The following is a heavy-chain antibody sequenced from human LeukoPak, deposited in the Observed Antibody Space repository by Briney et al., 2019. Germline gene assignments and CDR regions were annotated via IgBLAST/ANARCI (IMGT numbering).Heavy chain of an antibody. D-gene: IGHD1-26*01. CDR2: IIPIFGTA. Sequence: SVKVSCKASGGTFSSYAISWVRQAPGQGLEWMGGIIPIFGTANYAQKFQGRVTITADKSTSTAYMELSSLRSEDTAVYYCAREDHLVGAFDYWGQGTLVTVSS. V-gene: IGHV1-69*06. CDR1: GGTFSSYA. CDR3: AREDHLVGAFDY. J-gene: IGHJ4*02.